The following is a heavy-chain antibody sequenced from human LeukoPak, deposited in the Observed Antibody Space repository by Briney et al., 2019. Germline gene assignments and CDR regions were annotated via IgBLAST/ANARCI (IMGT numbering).Heavy chain of an antibody. Sequence: GGSLRLSCAASGFTFSCYGMHWVRQAPGKGLEWVAVISYDGSNKYYADSVKGRFTISRDNSKNTLYLQMNSLRAEDTAVYYCAKDGVTGYSSGWSYYYYYYMDVWGKGTTVTVSS. CDR1: GFTFSCYG. V-gene: IGHV3-30*18. J-gene: IGHJ6*03. D-gene: IGHD6-19*01. CDR2: ISYDGSNK. CDR3: AKDGVTGYSSGWSYYYYYYMDV.